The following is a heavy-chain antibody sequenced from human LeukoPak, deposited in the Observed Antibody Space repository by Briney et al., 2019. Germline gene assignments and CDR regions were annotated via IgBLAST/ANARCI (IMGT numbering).Heavy chain of an antibody. CDR1: GFTFSSYS. CDR3: ARDQIAAAGSFDY. CDR2: ISSSSSYI. D-gene: IGHD6-13*01. J-gene: IGHJ4*02. Sequence: GGSLRLSCAASGFTFSSYSMNWVRQAPGKGLEWVSSISSSSSYIYYADSVKGRFTISRDNAKNSLYLQMNSLRAEDTAVYYCARDQIAAAGSFDYWGQGTLVTVSS. V-gene: IGHV3-21*01.